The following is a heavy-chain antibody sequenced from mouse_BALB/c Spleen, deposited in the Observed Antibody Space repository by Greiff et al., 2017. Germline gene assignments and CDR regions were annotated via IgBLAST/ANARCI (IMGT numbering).Heavy chain of an antibody. Sequence: VQLQQSGAELVRPGVSVKISCKGSGYTFTDYAMHWVKQSHAKSLEWIGVISTYYGDASYNQKFKCKATMPVDKSSSTACMELARLTSEDSADYYGGGGVVGGGSHWYFDVWGAGTTVTVSS. V-gene: IGHV1S137*01. J-gene: IGHJ1*01. CDR1: GYTFTDYA. CDR2: ISTYYGDA. CDR3: GGGVVGGGSHWYFDV. D-gene: IGHD1-1*01.